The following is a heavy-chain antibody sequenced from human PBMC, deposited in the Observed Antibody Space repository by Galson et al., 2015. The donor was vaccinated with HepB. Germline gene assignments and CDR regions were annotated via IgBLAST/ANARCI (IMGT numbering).Heavy chain of an antibody. V-gene: IGHV1-69*13. CDR1: GGTFSSYA. CDR3: ARDRRDHIVVDYYMDV. CDR2: IIPIFGTA. J-gene: IGHJ6*03. Sequence: SVKVSCKASGGTFSSYAISWVRQAPGQGLEWMGGIIPIFGTANYAQKFQGRVTITADESTSTAYMELSSLRSEDTAVYYCARDRRDHIVVDYYMDVWGKGTTVTVSS. D-gene: IGHD2-2*01.